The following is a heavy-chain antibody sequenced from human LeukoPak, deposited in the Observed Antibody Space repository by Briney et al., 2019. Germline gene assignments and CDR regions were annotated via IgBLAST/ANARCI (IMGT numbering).Heavy chain of an antibody. CDR1: GDSVSSNSAA. CDR2: TYYRSKWYN. D-gene: IGHD6-6*01. Sequence: SQTLSLTCAISGDSVSSNSAAWNWIRQSPSRGLEWLGGTYYRSKWYNDYAVSVKSRITINPDTSKNQFSLQLNSVTPEDTAVYYCAREMAEYSSSYYGEYYFDYWGQGTLVTVSS. CDR3: AREMAEYSSSYYGEYYFDY. V-gene: IGHV6-1*01. J-gene: IGHJ4*02.